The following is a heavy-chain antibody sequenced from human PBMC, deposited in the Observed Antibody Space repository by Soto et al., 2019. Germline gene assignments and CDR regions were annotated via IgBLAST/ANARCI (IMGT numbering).Heavy chain of an antibody. J-gene: IGHJ4*02. V-gene: IGHV3-33*01. CDR2: IWYDGSNK. D-gene: IGHD4-17*01. CDR1: GFTFSSYG. Sequence: GGSLRLSCAASGFTFSSYGMHWVRQAPGKGLEWVAVIWYDGSNKYYADSVKGRFTISRDNSKNTLYLQMNSLRAEDTAAYYCASPELAGDYAYWGQGTLVTVSS. CDR3: ASPELAGDYAY.